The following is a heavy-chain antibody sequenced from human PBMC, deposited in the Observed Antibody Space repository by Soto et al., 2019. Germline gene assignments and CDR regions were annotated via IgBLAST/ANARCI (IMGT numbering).Heavy chain of an antibody. D-gene: IGHD3-22*01. CDR3: AKHRGDYSDGSGYYTPGY. V-gene: IGHV3-23*01. CDR1: GFTFSNYA. Sequence: SLRLSCAASGFTFSNYAMSWVRQAPGKGLDWVSAISGRGGGTYYADSVKGRFTISRDNSKNTLYLQMNSLRAEDTAVYYCAKHRGDYSDGSGYYTPGYWGQGNLVTVSS. CDR2: ISGRGGGT. J-gene: IGHJ4*02.